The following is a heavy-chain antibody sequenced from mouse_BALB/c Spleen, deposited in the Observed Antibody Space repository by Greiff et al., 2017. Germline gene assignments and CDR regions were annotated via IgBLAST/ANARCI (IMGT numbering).Heavy chain of an antibody. CDR2: IYPGDGST. J-gene: IGHJ2*01. CDR3: ARQGYGSRGYYFDY. CDR1: GYTFTSYY. V-gene: IGHV1S56*01. Sequence: QVQLKQSGPELVKPGASVKMSCKASGYTFTSYYIHWVKQRPGQGLEWIGWIYPGDGSTKYNEKFKGKTTLTADKSSSTAYMLLSSLTSEDSAIYFCARQGYGSRGYYFDYWGQGTTLTVSS. D-gene: IGHD1-1*01.